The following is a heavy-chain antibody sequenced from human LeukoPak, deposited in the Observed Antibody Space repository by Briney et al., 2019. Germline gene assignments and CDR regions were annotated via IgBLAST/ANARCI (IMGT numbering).Heavy chain of an antibody. CDR1: GFTFSSYS. Sequence: PGGSLRLSCAASGFTFSSYSMNWVRQAPGKGLEWVSSISSSSSYIYYADSVKGRFTISRDNAKNSLYLQMNSLRAEDTAVYYCARVHHYDSSGYYWDYWGQGTLVTVSS. V-gene: IGHV3-21*04. CDR3: ARVHHYDSSGYYWDY. J-gene: IGHJ4*02. D-gene: IGHD3-22*01. CDR2: ISSSSSYI.